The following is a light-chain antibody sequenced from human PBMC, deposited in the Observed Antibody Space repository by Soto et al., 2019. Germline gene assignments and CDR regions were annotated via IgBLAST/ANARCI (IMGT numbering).Light chain of an antibody. CDR1: SSDVGDYKS. J-gene: IGLJ3*02. CDR3: NSHTRSNTLVV. V-gene: IGLV2-14*01. CDR2: DVD. Sequence: QSVLTKPAAVSGSPGQSITISCTGTSSDVGDYKSVSWYQHHPGKAPKLMIYDVDNRPSGVPSRFSGSKSGNTATLTISGLQPEDEADYFCNSHTRSNTLVVFGGGTKVTGL.